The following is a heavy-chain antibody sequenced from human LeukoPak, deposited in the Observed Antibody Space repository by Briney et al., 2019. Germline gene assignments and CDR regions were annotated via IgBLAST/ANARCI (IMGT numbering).Heavy chain of an antibody. Sequence: GGSLRLSCAASGFTFSNYAMSWVRQAPGKGLEWVSVISSSGGSTYCAESVKDRFTISRDKSKSTLYLHMDSLRAEDTAIYHCAKAAYSSGWSYFDYWGQGTLVTVSS. CDR3: AKAAYSSGWSYFDY. CDR1: GFTFSNYA. J-gene: IGHJ4*02. D-gene: IGHD6-19*01. CDR2: ISSSGGST. V-gene: IGHV3-23*01.